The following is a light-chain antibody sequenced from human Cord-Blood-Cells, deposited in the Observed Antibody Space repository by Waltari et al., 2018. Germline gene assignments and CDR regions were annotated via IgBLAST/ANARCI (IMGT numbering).Light chain of an antibody. CDR3: QQRSNWPLT. V-gene: IGKV3-11*01. CDR1: QSVSSY. J-gene: IGKJ4*01. CDR2: DAS. Sequence: EIVLTQSPATLSLSHGESATLSCRASQSVSSYLAWYQQKPGQAPRLLIYDASNRATGIPARFSGSGSGTDFTLTISSLEPEDFAVYCCQQRSNWPLTFGGGTKVEIK.